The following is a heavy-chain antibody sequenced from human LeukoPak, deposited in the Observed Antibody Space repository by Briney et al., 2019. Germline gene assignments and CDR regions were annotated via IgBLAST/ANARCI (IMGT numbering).Heavy chain of an antibody. V-gene: IGHV1-69*04. CDR2: IIPIVGRV. CDR1: GDIFSSYG. J-gene: IGHJ4*02. Sequence: ASVKVSCKDYGDIFSSYGVVWVRQAPGQGLEWMGRIIPIVGRVNYAQKFQDRVTITADKSTSTVYMELSSLRSEDTAVYYCARHSVHCSSTNCPIDYWGQGTLVTVSS. CDR3: ARHSVHCSSTNCPIDY. D-gene: IGHD2-2*01.